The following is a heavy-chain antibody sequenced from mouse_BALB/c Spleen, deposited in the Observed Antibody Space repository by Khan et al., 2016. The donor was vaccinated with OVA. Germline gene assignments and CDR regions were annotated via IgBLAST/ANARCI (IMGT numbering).Heavy chain of an antibody. CDR3: ARDRIDY. Sequence: QVQLKQSGAELAKPGASVKMSCKASGYTFTSYWMHWVKQRPGQGLEWIGYINPSSGYTEYNQNFKDKATLTADKSSSTAYMQLSSLTSEDSAVYYGARDRIDYWGQGTTLTVSS. V-gene: IGHV1-7*01. CDR1: GYTFTSYW. CDR2: INPSSGYT. J-gene: IGHJ2*01.